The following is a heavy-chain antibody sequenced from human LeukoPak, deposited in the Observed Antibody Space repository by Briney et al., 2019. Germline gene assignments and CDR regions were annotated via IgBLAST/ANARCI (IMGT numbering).Heavy chain of an antibody. V-gene: IGHV4-61*09. CDR1: GGSISSGSYC. CDR3: ARDPGLMVRGSRRGYDGNYYYMDV. CDR2: IYSSGSP. J-gene: IGHJ6*03. D-gene: IGHD3-10*01. Sequence: SETLSLTCTVSGGSISSGSYCWSWIRQPAGKGLEWIGHIYSSGSPSNNPSLKSRVTISVDTSKNQFSLKLGSVTAADTAVYYCARDPGLMVRGSRRGYDGNYYYMDVWGKGTTVTISS.